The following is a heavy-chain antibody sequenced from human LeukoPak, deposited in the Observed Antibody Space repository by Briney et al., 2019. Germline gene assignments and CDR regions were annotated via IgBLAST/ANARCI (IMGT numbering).Heavy chain of an antibody. CDR1: GYTFTGYY. V-gene: IGHV1-2*02. CDR3: AREGSLGIAAAIDY. J-gene: IGHJ4*02. D-gene: IGHD6-13*01. CDR2: INPNSGGT. Sequence: ASVKVSCKASGYTFTGYYMHWVRQAPGQGLELMGWINPNSGGTNYAQKFQGRVTMTRDTSISTAYMELSRLRSDDTAVYYCAREGSLGIAAAIDYWGQGTLVTVSS.